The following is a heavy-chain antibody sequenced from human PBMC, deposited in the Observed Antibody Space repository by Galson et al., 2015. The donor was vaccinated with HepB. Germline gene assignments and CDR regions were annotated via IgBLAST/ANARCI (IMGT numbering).Heavy chain of an antibody. Sequence: SLRLSCAASGFTFSSYGMHWVRQAPGKGLEWVAVIWYDGSNKYYADSVKGRFTISRDNSKNTLYLQMNSLRAEDMAVYYCARGGSGTIFGVVITPATPQMDVWGQGTTVTVSS. J-gene: IGHJ6*02. CDR1: GFTFSSYG. V-gene: IGHV3-33*01. CDR3: ARGGSGTIFGVVITPATPQMDV. CDR2: IWYDGSNK. D-gene: IGHD3-3*01.